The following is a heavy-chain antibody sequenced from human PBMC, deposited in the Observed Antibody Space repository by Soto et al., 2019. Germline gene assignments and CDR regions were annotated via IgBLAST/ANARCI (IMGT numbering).Heavy chain of an antibody. CDR2: INAGNGNT. D-gene: IGHD3-9*01. V-gene: IGHV1-3*01. CDR3: ARGYDILTGYCPFDY. Sequence: ASVKVSCKASGYTFTSYAMHWVRQAPGQRLEWMGWINAGNGNTKYSQKFQGSVTITRDTSASTAYMELSSLRSEDTAVYYCARGYDILTGYCPFDYWGQGTLVTVSS. J-gene: IGHJ4*02. CDR1: GYTFTSYA.